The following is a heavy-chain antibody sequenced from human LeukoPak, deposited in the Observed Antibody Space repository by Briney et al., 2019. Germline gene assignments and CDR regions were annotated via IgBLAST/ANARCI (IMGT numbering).Heavy chain of an antibody. CDR2: IYYSGIT. D-gene: IGHD3-10*01. CDR1: GGSISDYY. CDR3: ARWGSNMAREKGDH. Sequence: SETLPLTCTVSGGSISDYYWSWIRQPPGKGLEWIGYIYYSGITNYNPSLKTRVTILVDTSKNQFSLKLSSVTATDTAVYYCARWGSNMAREKGDHWGQGTLVTVSS. J-gene: IGHJ4*02. V-gene: IGHV4-59*08.